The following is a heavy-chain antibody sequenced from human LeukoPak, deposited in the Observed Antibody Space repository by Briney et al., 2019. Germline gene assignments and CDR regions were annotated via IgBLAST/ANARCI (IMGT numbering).Heavy chain of an antibody. D-gene: IGHD6-19*01. Sequence: PGGSLRLSCAASGFTFDDYAMHWVRQAPGKGLGWVSLISGDGGSTYYADSVKGRFTLSRDNSKNSLYLQMNSLRTEDTALYYCAKDQIAVMGTFSYLFDYWGQGTLVTVSS. CDR3: AKDQIAVMGTFSYLFDY. CDR2: ISGDGGST. V-gene: IGHV3-43*02. CDR1: GFTFDDYA. J-gene: IGHJ4*02.